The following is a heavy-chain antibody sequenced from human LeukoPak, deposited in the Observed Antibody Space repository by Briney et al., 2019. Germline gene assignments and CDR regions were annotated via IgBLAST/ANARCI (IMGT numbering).Heavy chain of an antibody. CDR2: ISSSGSGGNT. CDR1: GVTLSNYA. CDR3: AKGLSRLLAYFDY. D-gene: IGHD1-26*01. V-gene: IGHV3-23*01. J-gene: IGHJ4*02. Sequence: GGSLRLSCVASGVTLSNYAMSWARQAPGKGLEWVSGISSSGSGGNTYYADSVKGRFTISRDNSKNTLYLQMNSLRAEDTAVYYCAKGLSRLLAYFDYWGQGTLVTVSS.